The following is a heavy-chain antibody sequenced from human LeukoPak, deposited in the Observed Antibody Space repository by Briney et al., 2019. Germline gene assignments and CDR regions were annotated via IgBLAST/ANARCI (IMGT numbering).Heavy chain of an antibody. J-gene: IGHJ4*02. D-gene: IGHD3-22*01. CDR1: GGSISTYY. CDR2: INYNGRT. CDR3: AKWGYYFDSSAYVAPTDDS. V-gene: IGHV4-59*01. Sequence: PSETLSLTCTVSGGSISTYYWTWIRQTPGKGLEWIGYINYNGRTDYKPSLKSRVTISLDTSKNQFSLKLSSVTAADTAVYYCAKWGYYFDSSAYVAPTDDSWGQGTLVTVSS.